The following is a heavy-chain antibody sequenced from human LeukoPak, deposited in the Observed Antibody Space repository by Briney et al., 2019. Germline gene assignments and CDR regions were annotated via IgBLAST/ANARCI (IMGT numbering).Heavy chain of an antibody. J-gene: IGHJ4*02. CDR3: AKDQVRGVGYSDY. CDR2: IWYDGSNK. Sequence: PGRSLRLSCAASGFTFSSYGMHWVRQAPGKGLEWVAVIWYDGSNKYYADSVKGRFTISRDNSKNTLYLQMNSLRAEDTAVYYCAKDQVRGVGYSDYWGQGTLVTVSS. V-gene: IGHV3-33*06. CDR1: GFTFSSYG. D-gene: IGHD3-10*01.